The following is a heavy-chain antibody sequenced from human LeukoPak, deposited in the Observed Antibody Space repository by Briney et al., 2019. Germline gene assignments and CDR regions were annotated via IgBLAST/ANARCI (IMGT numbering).Heavy chain of an antibody. CDR1: GYSFTSYW. Sequence: GESLKTSRQGSGYSFTSYWIGWVRQMPGKGLEWMGIIYPGDSDTRYSPSFQGQVTISADKSISTAYLQWSSLKASDTAMYYCARHFLYGDPDYWGQGTLVTVSS. J-gene: IGHJ4*02. CDR2: IYPGDSDT. CDR3: ARHFLYGDPDY. D-gene: IGHD4-17*01. V-gene: IGHV5-51*01.